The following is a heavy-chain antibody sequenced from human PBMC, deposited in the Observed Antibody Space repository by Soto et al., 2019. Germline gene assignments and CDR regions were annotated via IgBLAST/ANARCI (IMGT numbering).Heavy chain of an antibody. CDR3: ARKGSGDYALDY. J-gene: IGHJ4*02. V-gene: IGHV2-5*02. Sequence: QITLKESGPPLVKPTQTLTLTCTLSGFSLSTSGVGVGWIRQSPGKALEWLAVIYWDDVKHYSPSLERRLTITKDTSESEVVLTITNMDPVDTATYYCARKGSGDYALDYWGQGILVTVSS. D-gene: IGHD4-17*01. CDR2: IYWDDVK. CDR1: GFSLSTSGVG.